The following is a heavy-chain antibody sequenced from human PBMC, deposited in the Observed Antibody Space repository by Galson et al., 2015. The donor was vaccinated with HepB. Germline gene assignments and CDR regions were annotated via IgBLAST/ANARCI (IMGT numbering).Heavy chain of an antibody. V-gene: IGHV1-3*01. CDR3: ARWEADSGGYYYEGGFDY. CDR1: GYTFTSYA. D-gene: IGHD3-22*01. CDR2: INAGNGNT. J-gene: IGHJ4*02. Sequence: SVKVSCKASGYTFTSYAMHWVRQAPGQRLEWMGWINAGNGNTKYSQKFQGRVTITRDTSASTAYMELSSLRSEDTAVYYCARWEADSGGYYYEGGFDYWGQGTLVTVSS.